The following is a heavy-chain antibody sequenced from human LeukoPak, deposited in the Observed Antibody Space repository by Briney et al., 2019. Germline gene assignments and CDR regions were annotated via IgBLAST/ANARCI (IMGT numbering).Heavy chain of an antibody. CDR2: INPNNGET. J-gene: IGHJ5*02. V-gene: IGHV1-2*02. CDR3: ARDGYSGYHYHDWFDP. Sequence: GASVKVSCKASGYTFTDYFMHWVRQAPGQGLEWMGWINPNNGETNYAQKFPGRVTMTSYTSISTAYMELSRLTSDDTAVYYCARDGYSGYHYHDWFDPWGQGTLVTVSS. CDR1: GYTFTDYF. D-gene: IGHD5-12*01.